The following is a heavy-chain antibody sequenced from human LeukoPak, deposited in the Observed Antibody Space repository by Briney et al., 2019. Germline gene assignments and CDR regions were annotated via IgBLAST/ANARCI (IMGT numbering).Heavy chain of an antibody. V-gene: IGHV3-21*01. J-gene: IGHJ6*02. CDR1: GFTFSSYS. CDR2: ISSSSSYI. D-gene: IGHD1-14*01. Sequence: PGGSLRLSCAASGFTFSSYSMNWVRKAPGKGLEWVSSISSSSSYIYYADSVKGRFTISRDNNKNSQYLQMNSRRAEDTAVYYCARDGIYYGMDVWGQGTTVTVSS. CDR3: ARDGIYYGMDV.